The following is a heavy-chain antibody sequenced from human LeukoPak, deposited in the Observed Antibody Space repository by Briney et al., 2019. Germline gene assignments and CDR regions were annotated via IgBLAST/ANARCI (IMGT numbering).Heavy chain of an antibody. CDR3: ARYYYDSSGYYVLDY. V-gene: IGHV4-59*01. CDR1: GGSISSYY. Sequence: PSETLSLTCTVSGGSISSYYWSWIRQPPGKGLEWIGYIYYSGSTNYNPSLKSRVTISEDTSKNQFSLKLSAVTAADTAVYYCARYYYDSSGYYVLDYWGQGTLVTVSS. J-gene: IGHJ4*02. CDR2: IYYSGST. D-gene: IGHD3-22*01.